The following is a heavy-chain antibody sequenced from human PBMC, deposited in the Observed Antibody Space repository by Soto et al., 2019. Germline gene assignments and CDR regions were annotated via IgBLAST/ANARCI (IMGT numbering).Heavy chain of an antibody. CDR1: GGSFSGHS. V-gene: IGHV4-34*01. D-gene: IGHD3-22*01. CDR3: STRAYDTNGYYRFDP. CDR2: INHSGRV. J-gene: IGHJ5*01. Sequence: SETLSLTCAVYGGSFSGHSRTWIRQSPGKGLEWIGDINHSGRVDYSPSLKSRVTISLDTSKNQFSRTLSAVTAADTAMYFCSTRAYDTNGYYRFDPWGQGTLVTVSS.